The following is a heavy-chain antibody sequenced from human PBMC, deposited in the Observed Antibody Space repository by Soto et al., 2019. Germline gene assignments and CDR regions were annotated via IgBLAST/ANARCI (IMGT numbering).Heavy chain of an antibody. Sequence: QVQLVESGGGVVQPGGSLRLSCTASGFTFSNFPIHWVRQAPGKGLDWVAVISYDGSNKYYADSVKGRFTLSRDNSKHTLYLQMNSLRPEDTAVYYCARRTVATTRYFQHWGQGTLVTVSS. CDR1: GFTFSNFP. D-gene: IGHD1-26*01. J-gene: IGHJ1*01. CDR2: ISYDGSNK. V-gene: IGHV3-30*14. CDR3: ARRTVATTRYFQH.